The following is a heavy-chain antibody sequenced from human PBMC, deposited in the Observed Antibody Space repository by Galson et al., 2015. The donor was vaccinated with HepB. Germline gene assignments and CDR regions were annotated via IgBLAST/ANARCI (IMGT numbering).Heavy chain of an antibody. CDR3: VKDCGDVLTGYDFYFDT. Sequence: SLRLSCAASRFIFSGYGMHWVRQAPGKGLEWVAATLYDESDEYYAESVKGRVTISRDNSENTIFLQMNSLRAEDTAVYYCVKDCGDVLTGYDFYFDTWGQRALVADSS. V-gene: IGHV3-30*18. CDR1: RFIFSGYG. CDR2: TLYDESDE. J-gene: IGHJ4*02. D-gene: IGHD3-9*01.